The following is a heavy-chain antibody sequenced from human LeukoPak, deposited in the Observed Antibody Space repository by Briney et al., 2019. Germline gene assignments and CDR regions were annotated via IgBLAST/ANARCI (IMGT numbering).Heavy chain of an antibody. D-gene: IGHD3-10*01. CDR3: TTGIDYGSGTRFDP. V-gene: IGHV3-48*04. CDR1: GFTFSSYT. CDR2: ISSSGSTM. J-gene: IGHJ5*02. Sequence: GGSLRLSCAASGFTFSSYTMNWVRQAPGKGLEWLSSISSSGSTMYYADSVKGRFTISRDNAKNSLYLQMNSLRAEDTAVYYCTTGIDYGSGTRFDPWGQGILVTVSS.